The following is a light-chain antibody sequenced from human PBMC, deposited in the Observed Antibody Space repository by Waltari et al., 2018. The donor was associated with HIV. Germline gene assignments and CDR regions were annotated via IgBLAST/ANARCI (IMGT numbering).Light chain of an antibody. CDR2: DVN. V-gene: IGLV2-11*01. Sequence: QSALTQPRSVSGSPGPSVTISCTGTSSDIGAYNYFSWYQHHPDKGPQLLIYDVNKRPSGVPDRFSGSKSGNTASLTISGLQAEDEADYYCCSYADTFFVLFGGRTKLTVL. CDR1: SSDIGAYNY. J-gene: IGLJ2*01. CDR3: CSYADTFFVL.